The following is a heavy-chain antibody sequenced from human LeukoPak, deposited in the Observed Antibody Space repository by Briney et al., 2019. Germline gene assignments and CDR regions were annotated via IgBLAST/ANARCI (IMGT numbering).Heavy chain of an antibody. Sequence: ASVKVSCKASGYTFTRNYTHWVRQAPGQGLEWMGMIYPRDGSTSYAQKFQGRVTVTRDTSTSTVHMELSGLRSEDTAVYYCARDQEGLDYWGQGTLVTVSS. V-gene: IGHV1-46*01. CDR3: ARDQEGLDY. CDR2: IYPRDGST. J-gene: IGHJ4*02. CDR1: GYTFTRNY.